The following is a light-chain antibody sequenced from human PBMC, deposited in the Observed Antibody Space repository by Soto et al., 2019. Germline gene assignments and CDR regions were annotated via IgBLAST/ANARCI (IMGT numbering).Light chain of an antibody. CDR3: SSYTSSSTLVV. Sequence: QSALNQPASVSGSPGQSITISCTGTSSDVGGYNYVSWYQQHPGKAPKLMIYDVSNRPSGVSNRFSGSKSGNTASLTISGLQAEDEADYYCSSYTSSSTLVVVGGGTKLTVL. CDR2: DVS. V-gene: IGLV2-14*01. CDR1: SSDVGGYNY. J-gene: IGLJ2*01.